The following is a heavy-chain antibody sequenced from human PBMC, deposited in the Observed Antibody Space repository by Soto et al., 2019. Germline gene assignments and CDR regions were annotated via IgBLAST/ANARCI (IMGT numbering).Heavy chain of an antibody. Sequence: SETLSLTCTVSGGSISSGGYYWTWIRQHPGKGLEWIGYIYYTGITYYNPSLKSRVTISVGTSKNQFSLQLSSVTAADTAVYYCAKDIVAGSGWYTFDSWGQGTPVTVSS. CDR2: IYYTGIT. J-gene: IGHJ4*02. CDR1: GGSISSGGYY. D-gene: IGHD6-19*01. V-gene: IGHV4-31*03. CDR3: AKDIVAGSGWYTFDS.